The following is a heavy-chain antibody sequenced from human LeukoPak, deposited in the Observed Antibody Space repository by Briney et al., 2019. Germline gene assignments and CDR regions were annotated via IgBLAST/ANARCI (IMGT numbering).Heavy chain of an antibody. Sequence: ASVKVSCKTSGYTFTCYYLHWVRQAPGQGLEWRGWINPNSGDTNDAQKFQGRVTMTRDTSISTAYIELSWLRSDDTAVYYCARALEVADDAFDIWGQGTMVTVSS. D-gene: IGHD5-24*01. CDR2: INPNSGDT. CDR1: GYTFTCYY. V-gene: IGHV1-2*02. J-gene: IGHJ3*02. CDR3: ARALEVADDAFDI.